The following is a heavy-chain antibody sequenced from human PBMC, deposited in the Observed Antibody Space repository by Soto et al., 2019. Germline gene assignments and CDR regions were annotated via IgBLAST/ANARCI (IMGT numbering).Heavy chain of an antibody. J-gene: IGHJ4*02. CDR3: AKDVQQSRGYYDHVWGSPLDY. Sequence: PGGSLRLSCAASGFTFSNYGMHWVRQAPGKGLEWVAVISFDGSNIYYADSVKGRFTISRDNSKNTLYLQLNSLRAEDTAVYYCAKDVQQSRGYYDHVWGSPLDYWGQGTQVTVSS. V-gene: IGHV3-30*18. D-gene: IGHD3-16*01. CDR1: GFTFSNYG. CDR2: ISFDGSNI.